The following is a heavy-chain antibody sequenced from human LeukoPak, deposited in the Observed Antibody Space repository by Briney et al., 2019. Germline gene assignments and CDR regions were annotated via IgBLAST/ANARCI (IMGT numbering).Heavy chain of an antibody. Sequence: GGSLRLSCAASGFTFSSYAMSWVRQAPGKGLEWVSVIYSGGSTYYTDSVIDRFAISRDNSKNTLYLQMNSLRAGDTAVYYCARVVVLPAAYFDYWGQGTLVTVSS. CDR1: GFTFSSYA. D-gene: IGHD2-2*01. V-gene: IGHV3-66*01. CDR3: ARVVVLPAAYFDY. J-gene: IGHJ4*02. CDR2: IYSGGST.